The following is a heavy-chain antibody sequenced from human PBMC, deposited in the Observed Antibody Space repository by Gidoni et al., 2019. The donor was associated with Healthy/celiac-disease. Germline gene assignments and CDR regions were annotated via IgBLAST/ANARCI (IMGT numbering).Heavy chain of an antibody. Sequence: QVQLQQWGAGLLKPSETLSLTVAVYGGSFSGYYWSWIRQPPGKGLEWIGEINHSGSTNYNPSLKSRVTISVDTSKNQFSLKLSSVTAADTAVYYCARGHSSSWYGPSRFDYWGQGTLVTVSS. J-gene: IGHJ4*02. D-gene: IGHD6-13*01. CDR1: GGSFSGYY. CDR3: ARGHSSSWYGPSRFDY. CDR2: INHSGST. V-gene: IGHV4-34*01.